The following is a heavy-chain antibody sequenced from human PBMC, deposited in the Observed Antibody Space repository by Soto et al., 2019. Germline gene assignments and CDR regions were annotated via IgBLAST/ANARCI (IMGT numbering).Heavy chain of an antibody. J-gene: IGHJ6*03. V-gene: IGHV1-18*01. CDR1: GYTFTSYG. Sequence: ASVKVSCKASGYTFTSYGISWVRQAPGQGLEWMGWISAYNGNTNYAQKLQGRVTMTTDTSTSTAYMELRSLRSDDTAVYYCASFSRYSSTVYYYMDVWGKGTTVTVSS. D-gene: IGHD6-19*01. CDR2: ISAYNGNT. CDR3: ASFSRYSSTVYYYMDV.